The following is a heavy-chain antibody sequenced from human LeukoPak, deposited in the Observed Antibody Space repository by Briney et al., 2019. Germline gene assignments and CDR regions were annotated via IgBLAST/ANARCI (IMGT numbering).Heavy chain of an antibody. CDR3: ARQEYSSVLWGLDR. V-gene: IGHV4-59*08. Sequence: SETLSLTCTVSGGSISNYYWSWVRQPPGKGLEWIGYVHYTGSTNYNPSLKSRVTISVDTSKNQFSLNLSSVTAADAAVYYCARQEYSSVLWGLDRWGQRSLVTVSS. D-gene: IGHD2/OR15-2a*01. J-gene: IGHJ5*02. CDR1: GGSISNYY. CDR2: VHYTGST.